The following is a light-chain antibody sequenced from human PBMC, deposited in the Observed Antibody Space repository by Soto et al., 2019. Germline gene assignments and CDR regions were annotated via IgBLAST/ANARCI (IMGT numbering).Light chain of an antibody. J-gene: IGLJ2*01. CDR1: SSDVGGYNY. CDR3: SSYTSSSTHVV. V-gene: IGLV2-14*03. CDR2: DVS. Sequence: QSALTQPASVSGSPGQSITISCTGTSSDVGGYNYVSWYQPHPDKAPKLMIYDVSNRPSGVSNRFSGSKSGNTASLTISGLQAEDEADYYCSSYTSSSTHVVFGGGTKLTVL.